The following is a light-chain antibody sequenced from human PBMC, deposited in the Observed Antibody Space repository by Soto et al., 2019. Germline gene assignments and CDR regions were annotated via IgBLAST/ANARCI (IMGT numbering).Light chain of an antibody. CDR2: WAS. CDR3: QHYYSTPRT. Sequence: DIVMTQSPDSLAVSLGERATINCKSSQSVLYSANNKNCLAWYQQKPGQPPKLLLYWASTRESGVPDRVSASGSGTDFTLTISSLQAEDVAVYYCQHYYSTPRTFGQGTKVEIK. V-gene: IGKV4-1*01. J-gene: IGKJ1*01. CDR1: QSVLYSANNKNC.